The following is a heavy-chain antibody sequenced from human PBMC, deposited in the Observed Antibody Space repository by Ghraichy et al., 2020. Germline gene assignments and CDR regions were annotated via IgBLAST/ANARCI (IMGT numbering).Heavy chain of an antibody. J-gene: IGHJ4*02. CDR1: GGSISSSSYY. CDR2: IYYSGST. D-gene: IGHD3-9*01. CDR3: ARHLYYDILTGYLPHYFDY. V-gene: IGHV4-39*01. Sequence: SETLSLTCTVSGGSISSSSYYWGWIRQPPGKGLEWIGSIYYSGSTYYNPSLKSRVTISVDTSKNQFSLKLSSVTAADTAVYYCARHLYYDILTGYLPHYFDYWGQGTLVTVSS.